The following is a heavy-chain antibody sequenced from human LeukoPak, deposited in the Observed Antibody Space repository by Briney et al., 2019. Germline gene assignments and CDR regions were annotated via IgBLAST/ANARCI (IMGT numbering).Heavy chain of an antibody. CDR2: IIPIFGTA. J-gene: IGHJ4*02. D-gene: IGHD2-2*01. CDR1: GGTFSSYA. CDR3: AVGLAYCSSTSCYPVFDY. Sequence: SVKVSCKASGGTFSSYAISWVRQAPGQGLEWMGGIIPIFGTANYAQKFQGRVTITTDESTSTAYMELSSLRSEDTAVYYCAVGLAYCSSTSCYPVFDYWGQGTLVTVSS. V-gene: IGHV1-69*05.